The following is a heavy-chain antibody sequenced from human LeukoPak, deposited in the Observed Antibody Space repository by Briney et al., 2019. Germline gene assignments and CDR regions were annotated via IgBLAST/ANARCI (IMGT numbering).Heavy chain of an antibody. D-gene: IGHD6-6*01. CDR2: VSFSGNT. J-gene: IGHJ4*02. V-gene: IGHV4-31*03. CDR1: GGSINIGGFY. Sequence: PSQTLSLTCSVSGGSINIGGFYWSWIRQLPGTDLEWIGYVSFSGNTYYSPSLKSRVTIAIDSSKNQFSLRLSPVTAADTAVYYCARDRGSSRAYFDYWGQGSLVTVSS. CDR3: ARDRGSSRAYFDY.